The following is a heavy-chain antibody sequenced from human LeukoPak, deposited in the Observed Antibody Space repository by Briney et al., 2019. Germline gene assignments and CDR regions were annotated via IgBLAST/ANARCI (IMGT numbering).Heavy chain of an antibody. Sequence: PGGSLRLSCVASGFTFSSYWMHWVRQVPGKGLEWVSYISSSNTINYADSVKGRFAISRDNAKNSLYLQMNSLRDEDTAVYYCARDQGYSFDIWGQGTMVTVSS. CDR2: ISSSNTI. D-gene: IGHD6-13*01. J-gene: IGHJ3*02. CDR1: GFTFSSYW. CDR3: ARDQGYSFDI. V-gene: IGHV3-48*02.